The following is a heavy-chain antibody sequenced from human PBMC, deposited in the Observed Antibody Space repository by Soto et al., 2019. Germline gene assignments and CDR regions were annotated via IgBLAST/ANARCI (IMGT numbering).Heavy chain of an antibody. CDR2: IYPGDSDT. CDR1: GYSFTSYW. Sequence: PGESLKISFKGSGYSFTSYWINWVLQMPGKGLEWMGIIYPGDSDTRYSPSFQGQVTISADKSISTAYLQWRSLKASDTAMYYCARHHGSPGSYFGMDVWGQGTTVTVSS. V-gene: IGHV5-51*01. D-gene: IGHD6-13*01. CDR3: ARHHGSPGSYFGMDV. J-gene: IGHJ6*02.